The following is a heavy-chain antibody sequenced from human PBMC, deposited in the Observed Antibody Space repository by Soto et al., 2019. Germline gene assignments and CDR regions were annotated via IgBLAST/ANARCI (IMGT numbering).Heavy chain of an antibody. J-gene: IGHJ6*02. CDR1: GFTFSSYG. CDR2: ISYDGSNK. Sequence: LRLSCAASGFTFSSYGMHWVRQAPGKGLEWVAVISYDGSNKYYADSVKGRFTISRDNSKNTLYLQMNSLRAEDTAVYYCAKGDTSFKWELRYGMDVWGQGTTVTVSS. D-gene: IGHD1-26*01. CDR3: AKGDTSFKWELRYGMDV. V-gene: IGHV3-30*18.